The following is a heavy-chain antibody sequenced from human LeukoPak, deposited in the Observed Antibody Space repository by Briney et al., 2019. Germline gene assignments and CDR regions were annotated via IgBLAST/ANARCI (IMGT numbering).Heavy chain of an antibody. Sequence: PGGSLRLSCAASGFTFSSYAMSWVRQAPGKGLEWVSAISGSGGGTYYADSVKGRFTISRDNSKNTLYLQMNSLRAEDTAVYYCAREHSSGWYFDYWGQGTLVTVSS. V-gene: IGHV3-23*01. CDR1: GFTFSSYA. D-gene: IGHD6-19*01. CDR2: ISGSGGGT. CDR3: AREHSSGWYFDY. J-gene: IGHJ4*02.